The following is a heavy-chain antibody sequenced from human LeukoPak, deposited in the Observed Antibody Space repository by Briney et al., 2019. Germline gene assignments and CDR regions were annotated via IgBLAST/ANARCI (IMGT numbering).Heavy chain of an antibody. CDR1: GFTVSSNY. V-gene: IGHV3-66*01. CDR2: IYSGGST. Sequence: GGSLRLSCAASGFTVSSNYMSWVRQAPGKGLEWVSVIYSGGSTYYADSVQGRFTISRDNSKNTLYLQMNSLRAEDTAVYYCASEVCSSTSCYSYWGQGTLVTVSS. J-gene: IGHJ4*02. CDR3: ASEVCSSTSCYSY. D-gene: IGHD2-2*02.